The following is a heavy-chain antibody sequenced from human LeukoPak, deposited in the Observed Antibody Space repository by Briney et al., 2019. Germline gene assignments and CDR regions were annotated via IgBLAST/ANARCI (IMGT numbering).Heavy chain of an antibody. CDR2: ISTSGGST. D-gene: IGHD3-22*01. Sequence: GGSLRLSCAASGFTFTNFALNWVRQAPGKGLEWVAAISTSGGSTYYADSVKGRFTISRDNSKNTLYLQMNSLRAEDTAVYYCARGRYYYDISGYFDYWGQGTLVTVSS. V-gene: IGHV3-23*01. CDR1: GFTFTNFA. J-gene: IGHJ4*02. CDR3: ARGRYYYDISGYFDY.